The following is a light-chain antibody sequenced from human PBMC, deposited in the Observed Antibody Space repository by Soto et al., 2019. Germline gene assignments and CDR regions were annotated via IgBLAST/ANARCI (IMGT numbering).Light chain of an antibody. V-gene: IGLV2-23*02. CDR2: EVT. J-gene: IGLJ1*01. Sequence: QSVLTQPASVSWSPGQSITISCTGTSSDIGSYDPVSWYQQHPGTAPKLIIYEVTKRPSGVSTRFSGSKSGNTASLTISGLQAVDEADYYCCSFADFTYVFGTGTKVTVL. CDR3: CSFADFTYV. CDR1: SSDIGSYDP.